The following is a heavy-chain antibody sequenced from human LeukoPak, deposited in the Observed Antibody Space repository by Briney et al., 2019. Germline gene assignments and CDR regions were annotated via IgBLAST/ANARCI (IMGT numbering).Heavy chain of an antibody. D-gene: IGHD3-16*01. J-gene: IGHJ4*02. Sequence: PSETLSLTCAVYGGSFSGYYWSWIRQPPGKGLEWIGEINHSGSTNYNPSLKSRVTISADTSKNQFSLKLTSVTAADTAVYYCARGHRGLGYWGQGTLVSVSS. CDR3: ARGHRGLGY. CDR2: INHSGST. V-gene: IGHV4-34*01. CDR1: GGSFSGYY.